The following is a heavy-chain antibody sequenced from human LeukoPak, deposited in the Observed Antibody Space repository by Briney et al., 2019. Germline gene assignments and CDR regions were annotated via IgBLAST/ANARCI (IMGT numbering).Heavy chain of an antibody. Sequence: GGSLRLSCAASGFIFSNYAMHWVRQAPGKGLEWVAVISHDGSNKYYAVSVKGRFTISRDNSKNTLFLQMNSLRPEDTTIYYCARAPGTTLGGIDFWGQGTLVTVSS. V-gene: IGHV3-30-3*01. CDR1: GFIFSNYA. J-gene: IGHJ4*02. D-gene: IGHD1-1*01. CDR2: ISHDGSNK. CDR3: ARAPGTTLGGIDF.